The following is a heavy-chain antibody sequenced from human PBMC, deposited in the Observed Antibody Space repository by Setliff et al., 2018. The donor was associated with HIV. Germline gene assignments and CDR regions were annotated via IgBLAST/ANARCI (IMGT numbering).Heavy chain of an antibody. CDR3: ARVACSGGSCYSYSQH. Sequence: ASVKVSCKASGYTFRNYAIHWVRQAPGQRLEWMGWINAGNGNTKYAQKFQGRVSITRDASASTAYMELSSLRSEDTAMYYCARVACSGGSCYSYSQHWGQGTLVTVSS. D-gene: IGHD2-15*01. CDR2: INAGNGNT. V-gene: IGHV1-3*01. CDR1: GYTFRNYA. J-gene: IGHJ1*01.